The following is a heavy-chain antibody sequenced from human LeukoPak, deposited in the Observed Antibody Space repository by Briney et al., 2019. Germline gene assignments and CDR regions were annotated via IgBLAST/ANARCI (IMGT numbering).Heavy chain of an antibody. CDR1: GYTFTSYD. D-gene: IGHD6-13*01. CDR2: MNPNSGNT. Sequence: ASVKVSCKASGYTFTSYDINWVRQATGQGLEWMGWMNPNSGNTGYAQKFQGRVTMTRNTSISTAYMELSSLRSEDTAVYYCARGNRRIAALQYWGQGTLVTVSS. J-gene: IGHJ4*02. CDR3: ARGNRRIAALQY. V-gene: IGHV1-8*01.